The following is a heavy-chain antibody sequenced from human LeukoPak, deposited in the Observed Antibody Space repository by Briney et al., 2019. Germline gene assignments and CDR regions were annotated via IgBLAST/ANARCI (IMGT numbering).Heavy chain of an antibody. CDR3: ARGAEGSSGWSGFGVSPYYFDY. V-gene: IGHV3-23*01. CDR2: ISGSGGST. J-gene: IGHJ4*02. Sequence: GASVKVSCKASGGTFSSYAMSWVRQAPGKGLEWVSLISGSGGSTYYADSLKGRFTIFRDNSKNTLYLQMNSLRAEDTAVYYCARGAEGSSGWSGFGVSPYYFDYWGQGTLVTVSS. CDR1: GGTFSSYA. D-gene: IGHD6-19*01.